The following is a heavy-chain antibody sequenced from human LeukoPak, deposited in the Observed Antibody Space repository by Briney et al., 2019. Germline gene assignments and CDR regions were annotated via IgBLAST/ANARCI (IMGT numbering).Heavy chain of an antibody. CDR2: IYYSGST. D-gene: IGHD3-9*01. Sequence: SETLSLTCTVSGGSISSYYWSWIRQPPGKGLEWIGYIYYSGSTNYNPSLKSRVTISVDTSKNQFPLKLSSVTAADTAVYYCARGARYYDILTGKFDPWGQGTLVTVSS. V-gene: IGHV4-59*01. CDR1: GGSISSYY. CDR3: ARGARYYDILTGKFDP. J-gene: IGHJ5*02.